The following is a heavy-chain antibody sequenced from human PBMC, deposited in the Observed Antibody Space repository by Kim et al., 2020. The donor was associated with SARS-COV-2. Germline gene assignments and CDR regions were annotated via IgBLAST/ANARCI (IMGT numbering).Heavy chain of an antibody. J-gene: IGHJ5*02. Sequence: SETLSLTCAVSGGSISSSTYYWGWVRQPPGKGLEWIGSIYYSGIPYYNPSLKSRVTISVDTSKNQFSLRLSSVTAAAPAVYYCARLGQQLLLSYFDPCGRRTLFSVSS. CDR1: GGSISSSTYY. CDR2: IYYSGIP. CDR3: ARLGQQLLLSYFDP. D-gene: IGHD6-13*01. V-gene: IGHV4-39*01.